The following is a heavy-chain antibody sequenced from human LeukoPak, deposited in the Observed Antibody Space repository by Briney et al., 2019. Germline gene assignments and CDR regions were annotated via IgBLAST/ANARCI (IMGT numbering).Heavy chain of an antibody. J-gene: IGHJ4*02. Sequence: PSETLSLTCAVYGGSFSGYYWSWIRQPPGKGLEWIGEINHSGSTNYNPSLKSRVTISVDTSKNQFSLKLSSVTAADTAVYYCARGLSRNRRSRGYSSWFGASGEKFDYWGQGTLVTVSS. D-gene: IGHD5-18*01. V-gene: IGHV4-34*01. CDR2: INHSGST. CDR3: ARGLSRNRRSRGYSSWFGASGEKFDY. CDR1: GGSFSGYY.